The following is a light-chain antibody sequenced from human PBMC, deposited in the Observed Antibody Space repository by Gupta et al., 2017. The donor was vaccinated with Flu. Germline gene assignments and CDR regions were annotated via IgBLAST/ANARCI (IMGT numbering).Light chain of an antibody. Sequence: NFLLTQPHSVSESPGKTVTISCTRSSGSIGTDFVQWYQQRPGSSPIILIYENNQRPSGVPERFSGSIYASTASVTITRAEVEAEADYYYFSQYYNSNIWVFGGGTKLTVL. CDR2: ENN. CDR3: QYYNSNIWV. V-gene: IGLV6-57*01. CDR1: SGSIGTDF. J-gene: IGLJ3*02.